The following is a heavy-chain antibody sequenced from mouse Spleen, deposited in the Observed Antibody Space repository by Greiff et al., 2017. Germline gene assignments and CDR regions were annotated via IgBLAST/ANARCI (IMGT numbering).Heavy chain of an antibody. CDR3: ARNYYYDGSSYWYFDV. CDR2: IWSDGST. CDR1: GFSLTNYA. J-gene: IGHJ1*01. D-gene: IGHD1-1*01. V-gene: IGHV2-4-1*01. Sequence: VKLMESGPGLVAPSQSLSITCTVSGFSLTNYAVHWVRQSPGKGLEWLGVIWSDGSTDYNAAFISRLSISKDNSKSQVFFKMNSLQADDTAIYYCARNYYYDGSSYWYFDVWGAGTTVTVSS.